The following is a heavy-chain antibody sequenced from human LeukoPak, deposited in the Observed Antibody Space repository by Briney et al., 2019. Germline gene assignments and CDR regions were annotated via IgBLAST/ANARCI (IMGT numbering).Heavy chain of an antibody. CDR3: ARLGEYSSGWYLVY. V-gene: IGHV1-18*01. Sequence: ASVKVSCTASGYTFTSYGISWVRQAPGRGLEWMGWISAYNGNTNYAQKLQGRVTMTTDTSTSTAYMELRSLRSDDTAVYYCARLGEYSSGWYLVYWGQGTLVTVSS. J-gene: IGHJ4*02. CDR2: ISAYNGNT. CDR1: GYTFTSYG. D-gene: IGHD6-19*01.